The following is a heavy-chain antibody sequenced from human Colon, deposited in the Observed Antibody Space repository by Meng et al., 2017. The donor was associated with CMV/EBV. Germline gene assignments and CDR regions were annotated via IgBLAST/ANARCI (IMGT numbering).Heavy chain of an antibody. Sequence: ASVTVSCKVSGYTLSELSRHWVRQAPGKGLEWMGGFDPQHGETIYAQKFQGRVTITDDTSTHTAYMELSSLTSDDTAIYYCLTGTYSNHDYYGMDVWGQGTTVTVSS. J-gene: IGHJ6*02. CDR3: LTGTYSNHDYYGMDV. D-gene: IGHD4-11*01. CDR1: GYTLSELS. CDR2: FDPQHGET. V-gene: IGHV1-24*01.